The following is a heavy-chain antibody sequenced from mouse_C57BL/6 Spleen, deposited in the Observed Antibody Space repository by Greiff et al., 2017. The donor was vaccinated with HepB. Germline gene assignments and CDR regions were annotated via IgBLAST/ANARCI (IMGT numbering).Heavy chain of an antibody. Sequence: VQLKQPGAELVKPGASVKLSCKASGYTFTSYWMHWVKQRPGQGLEWIGMIHPNSGSTNYNEKFKSKATLTVDKSSSTAYMQLSSLTSGDSAVYYCARNWDSWFAYWGQGTLVTVSA. CDR2: IHPNSGST. V-gene: IGHV1-64*01. CDR1: GYTFTSYW. D-gene: IGHD4-1*01. J-gene: IGHJ3*01. CDR3: ARNWDSWFAY.